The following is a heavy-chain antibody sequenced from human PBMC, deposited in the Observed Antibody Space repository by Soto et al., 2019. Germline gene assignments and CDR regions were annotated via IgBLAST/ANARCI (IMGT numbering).Heavy chain of an antibody. Sequence: PGGSLRLSCAASGFTFSSYAMSWVRQAPGKGLEWVSAISGSGGSTYYADSVKGRFTISRDNSKNTLYLQMNSLRAGDTAVYYCANGRPGDYEIDAFDIWGQGTMVTVSS. CDR1: GFTFSSYA. J-gene: IGHJ3*02. CDR2: ISGSGGST. D-gene: IGHD4-17*01. CDR3: ANGRPGDYEIDAFDI. V-gene: IGHV3-23*01.